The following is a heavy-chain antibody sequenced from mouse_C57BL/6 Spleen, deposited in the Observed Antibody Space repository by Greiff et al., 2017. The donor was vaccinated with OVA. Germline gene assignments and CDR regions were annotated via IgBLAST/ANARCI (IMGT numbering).Heavy chain of an antibody. V-gene: IGHV1-62-2*01. CDR3: ARHEKRVYAMDY. CDR2: FYPGSGSI. J-gene: IGHJ4*01. CDR1: GYTFTEYT. Sequence: LVKPGASVQLSCKASGYTFTEYTIHWVKQRSGQGLEWIGWFYPGSGSIKYNEKFKDKATLTADKSSSTVYMELSRLTSEDSAVYFCARHEKRVYAMDYWGQGTSVTVSS.